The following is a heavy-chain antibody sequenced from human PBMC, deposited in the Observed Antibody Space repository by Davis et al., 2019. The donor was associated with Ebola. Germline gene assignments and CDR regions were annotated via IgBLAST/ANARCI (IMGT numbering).Heavy chain of an antibody. D-gene: IGHD2-15*01. CDR3: ARGYCSGGSCRNYYYYGMDV. Sequence: GESLKISCAASGFTFSDHHMDWVRQAPGKGLVWVSRIRSDGSSTSYADSVKGRFTISRDNAKNTLYLQMNSLRAEDTAVYYCARGYCSGGSCRNYYYYGMDVWGKGTTVTVSS. V-gene: IGHV3-74*01. CDR2: IRSDGSST. CDR1: GFTFSDHH. J-gene: IGHJ6*04.